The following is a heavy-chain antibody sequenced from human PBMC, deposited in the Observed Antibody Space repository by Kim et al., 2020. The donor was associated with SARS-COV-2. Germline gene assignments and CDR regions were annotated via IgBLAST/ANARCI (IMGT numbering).Heavy chain of an antibody. Sequence: GGSLRLSCAASGFTFSRLAMSWVRQAPGKGLEWVSGISGGGDSTYYANSVKGRFTISRDNSKNTLYLQMNSLRAEDTAVYYCVKFRGAVPPSYSFDYWGQGTLVTVSS. CDR3: VKFRGAVPPSYSFDY. V-gene: IGHV3-23*01. CDR1: GFTFSRLA. D-gene: IGHD2-15*01. CDR2: ISGGGDST. J-gene: IGHJ4*02.